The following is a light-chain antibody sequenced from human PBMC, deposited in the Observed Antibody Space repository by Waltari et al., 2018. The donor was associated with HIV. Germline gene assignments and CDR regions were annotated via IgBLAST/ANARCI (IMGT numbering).Light chain of an antibody. CDR1: QSISSY. Sequence: QQTQSPSSLSVSVGDRLTITCRASQSISSYFHWYQQKPGKAPKLLIYAASSLQSGVPSRVSGSGSGTYCTLPISRLQPECLATYYCQQTYSLPSTFGQGTKVEIK. V-gene: IGKV1-39*01. J-gene: IGKJ2*02. CDR3: QQTYSLPST. CDR2: AAS.